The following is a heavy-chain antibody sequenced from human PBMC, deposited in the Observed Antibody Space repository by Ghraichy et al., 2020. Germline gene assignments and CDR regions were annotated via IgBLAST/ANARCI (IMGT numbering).Heavy chain of an antibody. J-gene: IGHJ4*02. Sequence: ASVKVSCKAAGYTVTSYDMHWVRQAPGQGLEWMGIINPSGGSTSYAQKFQGRVTMTRDTSTSTVYMELSSLRSEDTAVYYCARRPSGYYDSSGYNSYFDYWGQGILVTVSS. CDR1: GYTVTSYD. CDR3: ARRPSGYYDSSGYNSYFDY. D-gene: IGHD3-22*01. V-gene: IGHV1-46*01. CDR2: INPSGGST.